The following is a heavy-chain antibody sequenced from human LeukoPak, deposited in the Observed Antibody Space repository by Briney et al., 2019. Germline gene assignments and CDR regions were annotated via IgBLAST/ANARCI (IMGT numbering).Heavy chain of an antibody. D-gene: IGHD4-23*01. V-gene: IGHV4-59*01. CDR1: GVSISSYY. CDR3: ARTVVTPNPGYYYYMDV. J-gene: IGHJ6*03. CDR2: IYYSGST. Sequence: PSETLSLTCTVSGVSISSYYWTWIRQPPGKGLEWIGYIYYSGSTNYNPPLKSRVTISLDTSKNQFSLKLTSVTAADTAVYYCARTVVTPNPGYYYYMDVWGKGTTVTISS.